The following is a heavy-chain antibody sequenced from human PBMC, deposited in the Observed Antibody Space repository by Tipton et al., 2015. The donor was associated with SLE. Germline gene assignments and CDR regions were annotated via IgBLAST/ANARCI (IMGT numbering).Heavy chain of an antibody. V-gene: IGHV3-23*01. CDR1: GFTFSSYS. D-gene: IGHD6-13*01. CDR2: ISGSGGST. J-gene: IGHJ4*02. Sequence: SLRLSCAASGFTFSSYSMNWVRQAPGKGLEWVSAISGSGGSTYSADSVKGRFTISRDNSKNTLYLQMNSLRAEDTAVYYCAKGGSSWRNGLDYWGQGTLVTVSS. CDR3: AKGGSSWRNGLDY.